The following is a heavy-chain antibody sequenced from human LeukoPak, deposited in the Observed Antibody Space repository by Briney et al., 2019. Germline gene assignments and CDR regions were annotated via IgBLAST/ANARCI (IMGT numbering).Heavy chain of an antibody. CDR2: ISWNSGSI. CDR1: GFTFDDYA. Sequence: GGSLRLSCAASGFTFDDYAVHWVRQAPGKGLEWVSGISWNSGSIGYADSVKGRFTISRDNAKNSLYLQMNSLRAEDTALYYCVKDRDMITFGGADYWGQGTLVTVSS. CDR3: VKDRDMITFGGADY. V-gene: IGHV3-9*01. J-gene: IGHJ4*02. D-gene: IGHD3-16*01.